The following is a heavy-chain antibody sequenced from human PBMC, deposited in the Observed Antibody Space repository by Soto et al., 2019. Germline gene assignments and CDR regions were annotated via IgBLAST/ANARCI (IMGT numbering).Heavy chain of an antibody. J-gene: IGHJ6*02. CDR1: GGPMNNYY. V-gene: IGHV4-59*08. CDR3: ARQRFGELHGLVDV. D-gene: IGHD3-10*01. CDR2: MGYNGFT. Sequence: QVQLQESGPGLVKPSETLSLTCTISGGPMNNYYCSWFRQPRGQGLEWIGYMGYNGFTRYNPSLRSRVAISPDTAKNQFSLNLSSVTAADTALYYCARQRFGELHGLVDVWGQGITVTVSS.